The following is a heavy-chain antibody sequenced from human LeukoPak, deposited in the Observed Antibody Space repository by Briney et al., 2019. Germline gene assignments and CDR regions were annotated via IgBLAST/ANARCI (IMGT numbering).Heavy chain of an antibody. D-gene: IGHD3-3*01. V-gene: IGHV3-9*01. Sequence: GRSLRLSCAASGFTFDDYAMHWVRQAPGKGLEWVSGISWNSGSIGYADSVKGRFTISRDNAKNSLYLQMNSLRAEDTALYYCAKALNFWSGYFPAERNYYYYGMDVWGQGTTVTVSS. CDR1: GFTFDDYA. J-gene: IGHJ6*02. CDR3: AKALNFWSGYFPAERNYYYYGMDV. CDR2: ISWNSGSI.